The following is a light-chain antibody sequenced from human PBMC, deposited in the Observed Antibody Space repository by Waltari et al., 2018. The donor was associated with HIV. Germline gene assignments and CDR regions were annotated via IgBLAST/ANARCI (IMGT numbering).Light chain of an antibody. Sequence: DIVLTPSPATLSLSPGERATLSCRASQSVTTYLAWSQQKPGQAPRLLIYDASNRASGIPARFSGSGSGTDFTLTISSLEPEDFAVYYCQQRSKWPPLTFGGGTKVEIK. CDR1: QSVTTY. CDR2: DAS. J-gene: IGKJ4*01. V-gene: IGKV3-11*01. CDR3: QQRSKWPPLT.